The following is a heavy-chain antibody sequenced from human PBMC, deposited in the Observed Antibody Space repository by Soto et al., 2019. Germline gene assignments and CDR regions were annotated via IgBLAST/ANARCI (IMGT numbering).Heavy chain of an antibody. CDR2: ISPNSGDT. Sequence: QLQLVQSGAEVKKPGASVTVSCQTSRYPFTAYYMHWLRQAPGQGLEWMGWISPNSGDTNYAQKFQGRVTMTRDTSISTAYMEMSSLMSDDTAIYYCAKDRQYGDYGYSFDYWGQGTLVTVSS. CDR1: RYPFTAYY. CDR3: AKDRQYGDYGYSFDY. D-gene: IGHD4-17*01. J-gene: IGHJ4*02. V-gene: IGHV1-2*02.